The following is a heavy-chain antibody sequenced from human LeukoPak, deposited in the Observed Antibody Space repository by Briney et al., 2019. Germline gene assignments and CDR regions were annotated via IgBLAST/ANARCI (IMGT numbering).Heavy chain of an antibody. D-gene: IGHD4-23*01. J-gene: IGHJ4*02. CDR3: ARGNGGNSEFDY. CDR1: GGSISSGTNF. Sequence: PSETLSLTCTVSGGSISSGTNFWTWIRQPAGKGLEWIGRIDSRGSTYYNPSLRSRVTISLDTSKNQFSLKLSSVTAADTAVYYCARGNGGNSEFDYWARGPWSPSPQ. CDR2: IDSRGST. V-gene: IGHV4-61*02.